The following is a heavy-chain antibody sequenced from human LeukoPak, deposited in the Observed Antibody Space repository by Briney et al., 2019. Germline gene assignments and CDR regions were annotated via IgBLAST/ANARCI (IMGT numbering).Heavy chain of an antibody. CDR1: GGSISSSSYY. CDR3: ARHYHYGSGRYMPFDI. CDR2: IFYSGNT. J-gene: IGHJ3*02. Sequence: SETLSLTFTVSGGSISSSSYYWGWIRPPPGKGLEWIGSIFYSGNTFYNPSLKSRVTISVDTAKNQFSLKLSSVTAADTSMYFCARHYHYGSGRYMPFDIWGQGTMVTVSS. D-gene: IGHD3-10*01. V-gene: IGHV4-39*01.